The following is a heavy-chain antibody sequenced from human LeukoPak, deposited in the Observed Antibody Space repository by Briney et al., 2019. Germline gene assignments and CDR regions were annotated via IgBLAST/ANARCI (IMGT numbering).Heavy chain of an antibody. CDR1: GFTFSSYE. D-gene: IGHD4-17*01. V-gene: IGHV3-48*03. J-gene: IGHJ4*02. CDR2: ISSGGSTI. Sequence: GGSLRLSCAASGFTFSSYEMNWVRQAPGKGLEWVSYISSGGSTIYYPESVRGRFTSSRDNAENSLYLQMNSLRAEDMAVYYCARGNYGDYSVDYWVQGTLVTV. CDR3: ARGNYGDYSVDY.